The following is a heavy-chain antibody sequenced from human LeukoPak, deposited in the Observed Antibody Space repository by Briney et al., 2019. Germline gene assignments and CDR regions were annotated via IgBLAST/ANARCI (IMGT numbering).Heavy chain of an antibody. D-gene: IGHD3-10*01. J-gene: IGHJ6*02. Sequence: GGSLRLSCAASGFTVSSNYMSWVRQAPGKGLEWVPVIYSGGSTYYADSVKGRFTISRDNSKNTLYLQMNSLRAEDTAVYYCAREVTYYYGSGSYSSYALHVWGRGTMVTVSS. CDR2: IYSGGST. CDR3: AREVTYYYGSGSYSSYALHV. V-gene: IGHV3-53*01. CDR1: GFTVSSNY.